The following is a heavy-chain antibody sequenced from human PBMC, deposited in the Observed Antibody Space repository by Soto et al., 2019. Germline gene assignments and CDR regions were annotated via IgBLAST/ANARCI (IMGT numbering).Heavy chain of an antibody. J-gene: IGHJ4*02. D-gene: IGHD3-22*01. Sequence: EVQLVESGGGLVQPGGSLRLSCAASGFTVSSNYMSWVRQAPGKGLEWVSVIYSGGSTYYADSVKGRFTISRDNSKNTLYLQMNSLRAEDTAVYYCARDRTYSDSSGYHHGWGQGTLVTVSS. CDR1: GFTVSSNY. V-gene: IGHV3-66*01. CDR3: ARDRTYSDSSGYHHG. CDR2: IYSGGST.